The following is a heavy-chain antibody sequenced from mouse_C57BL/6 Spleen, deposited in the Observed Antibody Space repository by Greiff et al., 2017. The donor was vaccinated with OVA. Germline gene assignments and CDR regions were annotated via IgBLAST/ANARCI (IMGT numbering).Heavy chain of an antibody. CDR1: GYTFTSYW. CDR2: IYPGSGST. D-gene: IGHD1-1*01. V-gene: IGHV1-55*01. CDR3: AREGALITTVVATDY. J-gene: IGHJ2*01. Sequence: VQLQQSGAELVKPGASVKMSCKASGYTFTSYWITWVKQRPGQGLEWIGDIYPGSGSTNYNEKFKSKATLTVDTSSSTAYMQLSSLTSEDSAVYYCAREGALITTVVATDYWGQGTTLTVSS.